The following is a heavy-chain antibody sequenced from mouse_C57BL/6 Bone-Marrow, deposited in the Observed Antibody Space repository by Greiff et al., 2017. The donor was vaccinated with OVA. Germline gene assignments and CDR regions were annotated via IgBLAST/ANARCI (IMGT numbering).Heavy chain of an antibody. Sequence: EVKLMESGGGLVQPGGSLKLSCAASGFTFSDYYMYWVRQTPEKRLEWVAYISNGGGSTYYPDTVKGRFTISRDNAKNTLYLQMSRLKSEDTAMYYCARPGVWPLRGFAYWGQGTLVTVSA. CDR1: GFTFSDYY. J-gene: IGHJ3*01. CDR2: ISNGGGST. CDR3: ARPGVWPLRGFAY. D-gene: IGHD1-1*01. V-gene: IGHV5-12*01.